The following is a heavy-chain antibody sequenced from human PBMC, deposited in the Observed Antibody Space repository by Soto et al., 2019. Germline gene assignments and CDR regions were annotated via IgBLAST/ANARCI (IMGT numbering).Heavy chain of an antibody. Sequence: SETLSLTCTVSGGSISSSSYYWGWIRQPPGKGLEWIGSIYYSGSTYYNPSLKSRVTISVDTSKNQFSLKLSSVTAADTAVYYCARQGFLWFGELLRLSWFDPWGQGTLVTVSS. D-gene: IGHD3-10*01. CDR2: IYYSGST. J-gene: IGHJ5*02. V-gene: IGHV4-39*01. CDR3: ARQGFLWFGELLRLSWFDP. CDR1: GGSISSSSYY.